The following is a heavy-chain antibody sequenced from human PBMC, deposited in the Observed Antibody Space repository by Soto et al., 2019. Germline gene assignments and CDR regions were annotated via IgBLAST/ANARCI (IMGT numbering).Heavy chain of an antibody. D-gene: IGHD1-26*01. CDR3: GGDAVPLKGRWDYFDP. CDR2: IHGSGAGT. Sequence: GGSLRLSCAASGFTFSNYAMSWVRQAPGKGLEWVSSIHGSGAGTYYTDSVKGRFTVSRDDSKKTLYLQMSSLTVDDTAVYYCGGDAVPLKGRWDYFDPGAQGTLVTVSS. CDR1: GFTFSNYA. J-gene: IGHJ5*02. V-gene: IGHV3-23*01.